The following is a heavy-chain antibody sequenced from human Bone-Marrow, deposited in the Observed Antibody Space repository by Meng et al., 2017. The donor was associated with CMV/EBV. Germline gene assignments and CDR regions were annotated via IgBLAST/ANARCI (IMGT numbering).Heavy chain of an antibody. CDR3: ARDLGQYSSSSGYYYYGMDV. CDR2: IYYSGST. Sequence: LRLSCTVSGGSISSGDYYWSWIRQPPGKGLEWIGYIYYSGSTYYNPSLKSRVTISVDTSKNQFSLKLTSVTAADTAVYYCARDLGQYSSSSGYYYYGMDVWGQGPTVTVSS. V-gene: IGHV4-30-4*08. J-gene: IGHJ6*02. D-gene: IGHD6-6*01. CDR1: GGSISSGDYY.